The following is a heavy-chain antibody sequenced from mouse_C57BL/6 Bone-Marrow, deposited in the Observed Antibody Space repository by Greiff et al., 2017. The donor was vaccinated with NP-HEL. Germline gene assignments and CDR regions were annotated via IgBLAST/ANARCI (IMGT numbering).Heavy chain of an antibody. CDR2: INPYNGGT. CDR1: GYTFTDYY. D-gene: IGHD1-1*01. CDR3: AREEGPTVVRGDFDY. V-gene: IGHV1-19*01. J-gene: IGHJ2*01. Sequence: VQLKQSGPVLVKPGASVKMSCKASGYTFTDYYMNWVKQSHGKSLEWIGVINPYNGGTSYNQKFKGKATLTVDKSSSTAYMELNSLTSEDSAVYYCAREEGPTVVRGDFDYWGQGTTLTVSS.